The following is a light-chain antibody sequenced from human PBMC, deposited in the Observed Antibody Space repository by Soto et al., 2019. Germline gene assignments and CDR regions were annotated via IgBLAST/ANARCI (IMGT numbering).Light chain of an antibody. V-gene: IGKV4-1*01. CDR1: QSVLYSSNNKNY. CDR3: QQYYSTPIT. CDR2: WAS. J-gene: IGKJ5*01. Sequence: DIVMTQSPDSLAVSLGERAGINCESSQSVLYSSNNKNYLTWHQQKPGQPPKLLIYWASTRESGVPDRFSGSGSGTDFTLTISSLQAEDVAVYYCQQYYSTPITFGQGTRLEIK.